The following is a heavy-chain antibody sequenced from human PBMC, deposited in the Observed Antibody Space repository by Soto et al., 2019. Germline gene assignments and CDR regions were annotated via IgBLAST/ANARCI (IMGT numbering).Heavy chain of an antibody. Sequence: VSLRLSCAASGFTFSNYWMTWVGQAPGKGLEWVANIKEDGSEKHYVDSVKGRFTISRDNAKNSLYLQMNSLRVEDTAVYFCSRDVVVGAKALNYWGQGALVTVSS. CDR1: GFTFSNYW. J-gene: IGHJ4*02. CDR3: SRDVVVGAKALNY. D-gene: IGHD2-15*01. V-gene: IGHV3-7*01. CDR2: IKEDGSEK.